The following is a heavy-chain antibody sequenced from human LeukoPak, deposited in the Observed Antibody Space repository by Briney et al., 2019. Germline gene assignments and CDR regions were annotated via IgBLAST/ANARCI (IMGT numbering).Heavy chain of an antibody. J-gene: IGHJ4*02. V-gene: IGHV3-33*01. Sequence: PGRSLRLSCAASGSTFGNHGMNWVRQAPGKGLEWVALIYYDGSEQYYADSVKGRFTISRDNSKNTVDLQMNSLRAEDTALYFCACLGGVSAWAFDYWGQGILVTVSS. CDR3: ACLGGVSAWAFDY. CDR2: IYYDGSEQ. D-gene: IGHD3-16*01. CDR1: GSTFGNHG.